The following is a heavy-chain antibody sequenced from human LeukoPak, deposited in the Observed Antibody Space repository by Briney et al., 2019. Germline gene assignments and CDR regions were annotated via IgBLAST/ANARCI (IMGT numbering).Heavy chain of an antibody. CDR3: ATSPPDGSYGVDYYYYYMDV. J-gene: IGHJ6*03. V-gene: IGHV1-24*01. CDR1: GYTLTELS. CDR2: FDPEDGET. D-gene: IGHD1-26*01. Sequence: ASVKVSCKVSGYTLTELSMHWVRQAPGKGLEWMGGFDPEDGETIYAQKFQGRVTMTEDTSTDTAYMELSSLRSEDTAVYYCATSPPDGSYGVDYYYYYMDVWGKGTTVTVSS.